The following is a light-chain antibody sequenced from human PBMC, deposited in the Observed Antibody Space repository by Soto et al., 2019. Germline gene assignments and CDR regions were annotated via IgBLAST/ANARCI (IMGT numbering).Light chain of an antibody. CDR1: SNDVGDYNY. CDR3: ASYTTSSTRV. Sequence: QSALTQPASVSGSPGQSITISCTGTSNDVGDYNYVSWYQQHPGKAPKLIIYEVNNQPSGVSHRFSGSKSGNTASLTISGVQDDDEADYYCASYTTSSTRVFGRGTKLTVL. CDR2: EVN. V-gene: IGLV2-14*01. J-gene: IGLJ1*01.